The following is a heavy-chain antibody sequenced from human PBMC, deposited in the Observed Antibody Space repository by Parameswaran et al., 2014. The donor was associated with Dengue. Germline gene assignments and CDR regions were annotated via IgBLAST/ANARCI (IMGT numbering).Heavy chain of an antibody. V-gene: IGHV1-18*01. Sequence: SWVRQAPGQGLEWMGWISPYNGNTNYAQKLQGRVTMTTDTSTSTAYMDLRSLRSDDTAVYYCARDWGATDPYYFDYWGQEPWSPSPQ. CDR2: ISPYNGNT. D-gene: IGHD1-26*01. J-gene: IGHJ4*01. CDR3: ARDWGATDPYYFDY.